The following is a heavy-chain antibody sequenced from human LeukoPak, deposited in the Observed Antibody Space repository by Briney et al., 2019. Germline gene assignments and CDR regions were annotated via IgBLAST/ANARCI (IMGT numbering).Heavy chain of an antibody. Sequence: GGSLRLSCAASGFTFSSYEMNWVRQAPGKGLEWVSSISSSSSYIDYADSVKGRLTISRDNAKNSLYLQMNRLRAEDTAMYYCARGSSNIAARNNWFDPWGQGTLVTVSS. CDR2: ISSSSSYI. J-gene: IGHJ5*02. CDR1: GFTFSSYE. V-gene: IGHV3-21*01. CDR3: ARGSSNIAARNNWFDP. D-gene: IGHD6-6*01.